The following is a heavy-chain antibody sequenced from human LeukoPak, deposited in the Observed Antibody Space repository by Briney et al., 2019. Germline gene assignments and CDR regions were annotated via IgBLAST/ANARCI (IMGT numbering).Heavy chain of an antibody. CDR1: GFTFSSYA. J-gene: IGHJ4*02. CDR2: ISYDGSNK. V-gene: IGHV3-30*14. D-gene: IGHD4-17*01. CDR3: ARVRYGDYFDY. Sequence: GRSLRLSCAASGFTFSSYAMHWVRQAPGKGLEWVAVISYDGSNKYYADSVKGRFTISRDNSKNTVYLQMNSLRAEDTAVYYCARVRYGDYFDYWGQGTLVTVSS.